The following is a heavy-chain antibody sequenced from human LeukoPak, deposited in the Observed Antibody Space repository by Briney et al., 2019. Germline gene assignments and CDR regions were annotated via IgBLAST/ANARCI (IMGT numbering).Heavy chain of an antibody. D-gene: IGHD3-9*01. Sequence: SVKVSCKAPGGTFSSYAISWVRQAPGQGLEWMGRIIPILGIANYAQKFQGRVTITADKSTSTAYMELSSLRSEDTAVYYCARGNVSRYFDWSKHYYYYYGMDVWGQGTTVTVSS. J-gene: IGHJ6*02. CDR3: ARGNVSRYFDWSKHYYYYYGMDV. CDR2: IIPILGIA. V-gene: IGHV1-69*04. CDR1: GGTFSSYA.